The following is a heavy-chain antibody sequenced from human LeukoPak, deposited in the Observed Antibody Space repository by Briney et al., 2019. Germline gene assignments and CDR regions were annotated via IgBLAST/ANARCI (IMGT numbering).Heavy chain of an antibody. V-gene: IGHV3-15*01. CDR2: ITCKTDGGTT. CDR1: GFTFSYAW. J-gene: IGHJ4*02. D-gene: IGHD2/OR15-2a*01. Sequence: GGSLRLSCAASGFTFSYAWMTWVRQAPGTGLEWVGRITCKTDGGTTDYAAPVKGRFTISRDDSKNTLYLQMNSLKSDDTAVYYCATDLRGRGPNPLSSRIDYWGQGTLVTVSS. CDR3: ATDLRGRGPNPLSSRIDY.